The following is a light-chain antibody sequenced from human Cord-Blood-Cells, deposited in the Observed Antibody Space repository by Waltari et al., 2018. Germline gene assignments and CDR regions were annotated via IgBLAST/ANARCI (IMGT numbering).Light chain of an antibody. V-gene: IGLV3-21*04. Sequence: SYVLTQPPSVSVAPGKTARITCGGNNIGSKSVHWYQQKPGQAPVLVIYYDSDRPSGIPERCSGSNSGNTATLTTSRVEAGDEADYYWQVWDSISDHYVCGTGTKVTVL. CDR2: YDS. CDR1: NIGSKS. J-gene: IGLJ1*01. CDR3: QVWDSISDHYV.